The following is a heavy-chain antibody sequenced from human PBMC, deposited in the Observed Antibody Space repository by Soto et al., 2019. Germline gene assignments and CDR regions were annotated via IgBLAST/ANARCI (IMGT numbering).Heavy chain of an antibody. Sequence: GGSLILSCAASGFTFSHYAMSWVRQAPGKGLEWVSAISGSGGSTYYATSVKGRFTISRDNSKNTLYLQMNALRAEDTAVYYCAKDKGSGSYAYYNYGTDVWGPGTTVTVSS. CDR1: GFTFSHYA. J-gene: IGHJ6*02. V-gene: IGHV3-23*01. CDR3: AKDKGSGSYAYYNYGTDV. D-gene: IGHD3-22*01. CDR2: ISGSGGST.